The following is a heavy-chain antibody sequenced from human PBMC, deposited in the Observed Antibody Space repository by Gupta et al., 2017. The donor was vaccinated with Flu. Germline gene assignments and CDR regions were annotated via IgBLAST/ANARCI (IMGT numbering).Heavy chain of an antibody. CDR3: AREGENVLLWFGESDY. CDR1: GFTFSSYS. CDR2: ISSSSSYI. J-gene: IGHJ4*02. V-gene: IGHV3-21*01. Sequence: EVQLVESGGGLVKPGGSLRLSCAASGFTFSSYSMNWVRQAPGKGLEWVSSISSSSSYIYYADSVKGRFTISRDNAKNSLYLQMNSLRAEDTAVYYCAREGENVLLWFGESDYWGQGTLVTVSS. D-gene: IGHD3-10*01.